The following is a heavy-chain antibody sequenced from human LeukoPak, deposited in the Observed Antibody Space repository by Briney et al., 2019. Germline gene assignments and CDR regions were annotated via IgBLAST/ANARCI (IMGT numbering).Heavy chain of an antibody. V-gene: IGHV3-30*04. D-gene: IGHD3-9*01. CDR3: AKVGYVDILWRNWFDP. J-gene: IGHJ5*02. Sequence: GRSLRLSCAASGFTFSSYAMHWVRQAPGKGLEWVAVISYDGSNKYYADSVKGRFTISRDNSKNTLYLQMNSLRAEDTAVYYCAKVGYVDILWRNWFDPWGQGTLVTVSS. CDR2: ISYDGSNK. CDR1: GFTFSSYA.